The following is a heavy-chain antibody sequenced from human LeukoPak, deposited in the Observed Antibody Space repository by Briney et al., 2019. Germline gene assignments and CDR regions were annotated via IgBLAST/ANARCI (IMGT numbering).Heavy chain of an antibody. J-gene: IGHJ4*02. CDR1: GYTFTGYY. CDR2: INPNSGGT. D-gene: IGHD3-9*01. Sequence: GASVKVSCKASGYTFTGYYMHWVRQAPGQGLEWMGWINPNSGGTNYAQKFQGRVTMTRDTSISTAYMELSRLRSDDTAVYYCARLSASGPTVLVERNFDYWGQGTLVAVSS. V-gene: IGHV1-2*02. CDR3: ARLSASGPTVLVERNFDY.